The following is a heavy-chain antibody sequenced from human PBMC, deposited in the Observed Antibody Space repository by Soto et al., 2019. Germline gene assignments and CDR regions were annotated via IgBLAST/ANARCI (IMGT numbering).Heavy chain of an antibody. J-gene: IGHJ6*02. CDR2: ISAYNGNT. V-gene: IGHV1-18*01. CDR1: GYTFTSYG. Sequence: RASVKVSCKASGYTFTSYGISWVRQAPGQGLEWMGWISAYNGNTNYAQKLQGRVTMTTDTSTSTAYMELRSLRSDDTAVYYCARDRVAAARKAYYYYGMDVWGQGTTVTVS. CDR3: ARDRVAAARKAYYYYGMDV. D-gene: IGHD6-13*01.